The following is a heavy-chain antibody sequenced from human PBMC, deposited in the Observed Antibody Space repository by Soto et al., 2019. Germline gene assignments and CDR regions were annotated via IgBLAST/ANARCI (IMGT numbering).Heavy chain of an antibody. D-gene: IGHD6-13*01. CDR3: ASEGRSSWYRSFDY. CDR1: GCAISISNW. J-gene: IGHJ4*02. V-gene: IGHV4-4*02. Sequence: SETLSLTCALSGCAISISNWRSWVRQPPGKGLEWIGEIYHSESTNYNPTIKSRVTISVDKSKNQFSLKLSSVTAADTAVYYCASEGRSSWYRSFDYWGQGTLVTVS. CDR2: IYHSEST.